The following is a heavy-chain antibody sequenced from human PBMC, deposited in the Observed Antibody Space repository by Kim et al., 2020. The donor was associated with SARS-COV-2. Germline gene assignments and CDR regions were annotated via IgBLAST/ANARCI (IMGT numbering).Heavy chain of an antibody. CDR1: GYTFTDYH. D-gene: IGHD7-27*01. J-gene: IGHJ4*02. Sequence: ASVKVSCKASGYTFTDYHIHWVRQAPGQGLEWMGWINPNSGGTNYAQKFQGRVTMTRDTSISTPYMELSRLGSDDTAVYYCARSGFNWGLDYCGQGTLV. CDR3: ARSGFNWGLDY. V-gene: IGHV1-2*02. CDR2: INPNSGGT.